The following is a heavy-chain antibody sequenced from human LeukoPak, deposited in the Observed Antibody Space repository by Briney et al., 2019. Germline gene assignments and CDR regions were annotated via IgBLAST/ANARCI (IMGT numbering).Heavy chain of an antibody. J-gene: IGHJ3*02. CDR1: SGSINVDGYY. CDR3: ARVFRRGVYNYDGFDI. D-gene: IGHD5-24*01. Sequence: PSETLSLTCIVSSGSINVDGYYWSWIRQPAGEGLEWIGRIYANGDTNYSPSLESRVTISIDTSKNQFSLRLSSVTAADSAVYFCARVFRRGVYNYDGFDIWGQGTTVTVSS. V-gene: IGHV4-61*02. CDR2: IYANGDT.